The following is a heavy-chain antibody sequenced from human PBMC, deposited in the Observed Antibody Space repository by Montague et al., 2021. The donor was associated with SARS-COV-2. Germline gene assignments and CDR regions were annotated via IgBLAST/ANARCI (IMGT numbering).Heavy chain of an antibody. CDR1: SGSISTGHH. CDR2: IYYSGST. Sequence: TLSLTCSVSSGSISTGHHWSWIRQHPMKGLEWVGYIYYSGSTYYNPSFKGRVTISIDTARNQFSLELTSMTAADTAVYYCARDHGQWFGELCGHGLDVWGQGTTVIVSS. J-gene: IGHJ6*02. D-gene: IGHD3-10*01. V-gene: IGHV4-31*03. CDR3: ARDHGQWFGELCGHGLDV.